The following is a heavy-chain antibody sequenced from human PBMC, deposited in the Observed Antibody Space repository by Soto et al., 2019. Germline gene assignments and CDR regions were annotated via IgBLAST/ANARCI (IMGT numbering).Heavy chain of an antibody. CDR1: GFTFSSYA. CDR2: ISGSGGST. V-gene: IGHV3-23*01. D-gene: IGHD3-16*01. J-gene: IGHJ4*02. Sequence: EVQQLESGGGLVQPGGSLRLSCAASGFTFSSYAMSWVRQAPGKGLEWVSTISGSGGSTYYADSVKGRFTISRDNSKNTLYLQMNSLRAEDTAVYYCARTQGRYFDYWGQGTLVTVSS. CDR3: ARTQGRYFDY.